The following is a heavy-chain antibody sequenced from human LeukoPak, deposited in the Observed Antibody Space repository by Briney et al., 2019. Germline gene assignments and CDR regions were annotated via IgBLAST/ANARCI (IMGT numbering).Heavy chain of an antibody. J-gene: IGHJ3*02. CDR2: IYYSGST. Sequence: KPSETLSLTCTVSGGSISSYYWSWIRQPPGKGLEWIGYIYYSGSTNYDPSLKSRVTISVDTSKNQFSLKLSSVTAADTAVYYCARLFDAFDIWGQGTMVTVSS. CDR1: GGSISSYY. V-gene: IGHV4-59*08. CDR3: ARLFDAFDI.